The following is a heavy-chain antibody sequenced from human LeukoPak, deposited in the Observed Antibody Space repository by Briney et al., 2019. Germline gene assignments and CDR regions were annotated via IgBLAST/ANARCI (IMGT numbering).Heavy chain of an antibody. CDR3: ARGPLWSYFDY. D-gene: IGHD3-10*01. CDR1: SGSISTSNYY. CDR2: IFYSGST. V-gene: IGHV4-39*07. Sequence: PSETLSLTCTVSSGSISTSNYYWGWVRQPPGKALEWIGNIFYSGSTYYSPSLKSRVTISLDTSKNQFSLKLSSVTAADTAVYYCARGPLWSYFDYWGQGTLVTVSS. J-gene: IGHJ4*02.